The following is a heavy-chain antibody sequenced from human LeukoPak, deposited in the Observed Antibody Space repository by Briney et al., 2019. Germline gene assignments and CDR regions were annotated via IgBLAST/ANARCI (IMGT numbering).Heavy chain of an antibody. CDR2: IYHSGST. CDR3: ARGVWQLVHPVRSWFDP. D-gene: IGHD6-13*01. J-gene: IGHJ5*02. V-gene: IGHV4-4*02. Sequence: PSGTLSLTCAVSGGSISSSNWWSWVRQPPGKGLEWIGEIYHSGSTNYNPSLKSRVTISVDKSKNQFSLKLSSVTAADTAVYYCARGVWQLVHPVRSWFDPWGQGTLVTVSS. CDR1: GGSISSSNW.